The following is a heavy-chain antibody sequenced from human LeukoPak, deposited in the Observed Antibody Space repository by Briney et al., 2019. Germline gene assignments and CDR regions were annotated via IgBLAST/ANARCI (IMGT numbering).Heavy chain of an antibody. CDR3: ARSRPDDYGGFDY. V-gene: IGHV4-34*01. J-gene: IGHJ4*02. CDR2: INHSAST. CDR1: GGSFSGYY. Sequence: SETLSLTCAVYGGSFSGYYWSWIRQPPGKGLEWIGEINHSASTNYNPSLKSRVTISVDTSKNQFSLKLSSVTAADTAVYYCARSRPDDYGGFDYWGQGTLVTVSS. D-gene: IGHD4-17*01.